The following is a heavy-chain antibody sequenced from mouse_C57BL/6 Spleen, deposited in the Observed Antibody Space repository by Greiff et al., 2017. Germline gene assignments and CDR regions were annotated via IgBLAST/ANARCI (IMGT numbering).Heavy chain of an antibody. D-gene: IGHD1-1*01. CDR1: GFNIKDDY. Sequence: VQLQQSGAELVRPGASVKLSCTASGFNIKDDYMHWVKQRPEQGLEWIGWIDPENGDTEYASKFQGKATITAGTSSNTAYLQLSSLTSEDTAVYYCTTGYYGSSYGYFDVWGTGTTVTVSS. CDR2: IDPENGDT. CDR3: TTGYYGSSYGYFDV. V-gene: IGHV14-4*01. J-gene: IGHJ1*03.